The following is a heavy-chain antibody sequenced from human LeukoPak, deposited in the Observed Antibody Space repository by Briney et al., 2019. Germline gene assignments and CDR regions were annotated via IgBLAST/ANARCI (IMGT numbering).Heavy chain of an antibody. CDR2: IIPIFGTA. CDR3: ASWPFGGDEWFDP. V-gene: IGHV1-69*13. J-gene: IGHJ5*02. Sequence: ASVKVSCKASGGTFSSYAISWVRQAPGQGLEWVGGIIPIFGTANYAQKFQGRVTITADESTSTAYMELSSLRSEDTAVYYCASWPFGGDEWFDPWGQGTLVTVSS. D-gene: IGHD2-21*02. CDR1: GGTFSSYA.